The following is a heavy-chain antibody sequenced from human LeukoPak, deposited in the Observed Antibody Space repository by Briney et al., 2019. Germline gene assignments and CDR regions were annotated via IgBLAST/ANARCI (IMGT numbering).Heavy chain of an antibody. CDR3: ARVRMRGYSRAPPLGY. J-gene: IGHJ4*02. Sequence: ASVKVSSTASRYTFTSYNINWVRHATVQGLEWMGWMNPNRGNTGYAQKIQGRVTMTTNTSISTAYMELSSLRSEDTAVYYCARVRMRGYSRAPPLGYWGQGTLVTVSS. CDR1: RYTFTSYN. CDR2: MNPNRGNT. V-gene: IGHV1-8*01. D-gene: IGHD6-13*01.